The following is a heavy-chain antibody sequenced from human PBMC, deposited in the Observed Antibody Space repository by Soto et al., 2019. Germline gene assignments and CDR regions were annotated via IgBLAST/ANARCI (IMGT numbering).Heavy chain of an antibody. V-gene: IGHV3-11*01. CDR3: ARDVDADFRTDFDY. CDR1: GFTFSDYY. CDR2: ISGNGEII. D-gene: IGHD4-17*01. Sequence: PGGSLRHSCAASGFTFSDYYIHWIRRAPGKGLEWISYISGNGEIIQYAASARGRFTISRDNAENSVYLEMDSLRAEDTALYYCARDVDADFRTDFDYWGRGTLVTVS. J-gene: IGHJ4*02.